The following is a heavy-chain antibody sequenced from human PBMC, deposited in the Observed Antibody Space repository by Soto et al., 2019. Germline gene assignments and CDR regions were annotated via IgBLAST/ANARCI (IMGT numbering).Heavy chain of an antibody. Sequence: PSQTLSLTCAISGDTVSTNTAAWNWIRQSPSRGLEWLGRIYYKSRWYNDYSESLKSRIAIIPDTSRNQFSLQLNSVIPEDTAVYYCARDWGYDPDPTYYYGRDVWGQGTKVTVSS. D-gene: IGHD5-12*01. CDR1: GDTVSTNTAA. V-gene: IGHV6-1*01. J-gene: IGHJ6*02. CDR2: IYYKSRWYN. CDR3: ARDWGYDPDPTYYYGRDV.